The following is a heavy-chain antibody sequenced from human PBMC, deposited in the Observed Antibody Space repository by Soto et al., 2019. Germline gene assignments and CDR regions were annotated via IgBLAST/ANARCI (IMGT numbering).Heavy chain of an antibody. V-gene: IGHV3-15*01. J-gene: IGHJ4*02. CDR2: IKSKTDGGTT. Sequence: PGGSLRLSCAASGFTFSNAWMSWVRQAPGKGLEWVGRIKSKTDGGTTDYAAPVKGRFTISRDDSKNTLYLQMNSLKTEDTAVYYCTTLSYSSGWYLDYWGQGTLVTVSS. D-gene: IGHD6-19*01. CDR3: TTLSYSSGWYLDY. CDR1: GFTFSNAW.